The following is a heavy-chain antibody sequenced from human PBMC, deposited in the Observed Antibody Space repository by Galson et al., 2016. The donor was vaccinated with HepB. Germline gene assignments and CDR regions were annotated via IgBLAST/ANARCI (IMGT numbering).Heavy chain of an antibody. J-gene: IGHJ3*02. CDR3: ARDLGYCSGGSCYSGTNAFDI. CDR1: GGSIRSAY. CDR2: IYYVGST. D-gene: IGHD2-15*01. Sequence: SETLSLTCTVSGGSIRSAYWSWIRQPPGKGLEFIGYIYYVGSTNYNPSLKSRVSMSVDTSKGQFFLRLSSVTAADTAVYYCARDLGYCSGGSCYSGTNAFDIWGQGTMVTVSS. V-gene: IGHV4-59*01.